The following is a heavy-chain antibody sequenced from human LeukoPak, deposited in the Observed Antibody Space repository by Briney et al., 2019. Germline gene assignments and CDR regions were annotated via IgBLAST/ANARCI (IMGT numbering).Heavy chain of an antibody. CDR3: ARSLYYYGSGSHFSGFDY. CDR2: IYHSGST. V-gene: IGHV4-4*02. Sequence: PSGTLSLTCAVSGGSISSSNWWSWVRQPPGKGLEWIGEIYHSGSTNYNPSLKSRVTISVDKSKNQFSLNLSSVTAADTAVYYCARSLYYYGSGSHFSGFDYWGQGTLVTVSS. D-gene: IGHD3-10*01. J-gene: IGHJ4*02. CDR1: GGSISSSNW.